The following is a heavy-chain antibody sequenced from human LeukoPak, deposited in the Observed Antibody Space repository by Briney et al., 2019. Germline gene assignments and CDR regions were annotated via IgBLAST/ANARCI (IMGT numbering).Heavy chain of an antibody. D-gene: IGHD3-22*01. CDR1: GGSISSYY. V-gene: IGHV4-59*12. CDR3: ARDRRTYYDSSGYYRLFDP. Sequence: SETLSLTCTVSGGSISSYYWSWIRQPPGKGLEWIGYIYYSGSTNYNPSLKSRVTISVDTSKNQFSLKLSSVTAADTAVYYCARDRRTYYDSSGYYRLFDPWGQGTLVTVSS. CDR2: IYYSGST. J-gene: IGHJ5*02.